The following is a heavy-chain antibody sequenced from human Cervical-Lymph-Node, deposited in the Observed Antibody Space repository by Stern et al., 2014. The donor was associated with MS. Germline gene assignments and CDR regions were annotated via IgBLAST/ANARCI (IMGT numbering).Heavy chain of an antibody. D-gene: IGHD2-15*01. CDR1: GYKFSSYW. CDR2: IYPGDSDA. V-gene: IGHV5-51*01. J-gene: IGHJ6*02. CDR3: ARLGVVASTHSGMDV. Sequence: EVQLVQSGAEVKKPGESLKISCKGSGYKFSSYWIAWVRQMPGKGLEWMGIIYPGDSDAKYGPSFQGQVTISVDKSINTAYLQWSSLKASDTGTFYCARLGVVASTHSGMDVWGQGTTVTVSS.